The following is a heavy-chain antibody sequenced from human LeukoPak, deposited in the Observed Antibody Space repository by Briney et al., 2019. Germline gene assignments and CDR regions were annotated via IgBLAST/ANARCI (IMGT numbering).Heavy chain of an antibody. CDR1: GGSFSGYY. Sequence: SETLSLTCAVYGGSFSGYYWSWIRQPPGKGLEWIGEINHSGSTNYNPSLKSRVTISVDTSKNQFSLKLSSVTAADTAVYYCAREEQLVGYYYYGMDVWGQGTTVTVSS. CDR2: INHSGST. CDR3: AREEQLVGYYYYGMDV. V-gene: IGHV4-34*01. D-gene: IGHD6-13*01. J-gene: IGHJ6*02.